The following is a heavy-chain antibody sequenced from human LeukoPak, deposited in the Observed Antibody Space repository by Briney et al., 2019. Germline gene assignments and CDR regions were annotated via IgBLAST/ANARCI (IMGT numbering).Heavy chain of an antibody. V-gene: IGHV4-39*01. CDR3: ARQISSGTQHCHWFDS. Sequence: SETLSLTCTVSGGSISSGSYYWAWIRQPPGKGLEWIGSISYSGSTYYNPSLKGRDTISVDTSKNQFSLKLSSVTHTDTAVYYCARQISSGTQHCHWFDSWGQGTLVNVSS. CDR2: ISYSGST. D-gene: IGHD6-19*01. J-gene: IGHJ5*01. CDR1: GGSISSGSYY.